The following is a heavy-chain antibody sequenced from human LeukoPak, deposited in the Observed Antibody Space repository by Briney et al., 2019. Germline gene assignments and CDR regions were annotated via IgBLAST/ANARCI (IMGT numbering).Heavy chain of an antibody. J-gene: IGHJ3*02. Sequence: PSETLSLTCSVSGGSISSSAYYWGWIRQPPGQGLEWIGSIYYSGNTYYNPSLKSPVTISIDTSKNQFSLRLISVTAADTAVYYCARAYCGGDCYDAFDIWGQGTMVTVSS. V-gene: IGHV4-39*07. D-gene: IGHD2-21*02. CDR2: IYYSGNT. CDR3: ARAYCGGDCYDAFDI. CDR1: GGSISSSAYY.